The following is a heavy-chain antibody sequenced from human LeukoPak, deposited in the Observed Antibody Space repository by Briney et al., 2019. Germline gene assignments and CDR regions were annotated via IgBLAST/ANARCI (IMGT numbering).Heavy chain of an antibody. Sequence: GGSLRLSCVASGFTFSGYAMSWVRQAPGKGLEWVSAVSGGGGSAYYADSVKGRFTISRDNSKNTLYLQTNSLKVEDTAVYFCAKIGAYDFWSGPNAGHFDNWGQGTLVTASS. CDR2: VSGGGGSA. D-gene: IGHD3-3*01. V-gene: IGHV3-23*01. CDR3: AKIGAYDFWSGPNAGHFDN. J-gene: IGHJ4*02. CDR1: GFTFSGYA.